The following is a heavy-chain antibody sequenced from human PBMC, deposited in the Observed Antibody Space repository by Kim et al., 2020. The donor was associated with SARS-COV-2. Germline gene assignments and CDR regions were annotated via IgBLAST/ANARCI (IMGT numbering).Heavy chain of an antibody. J-gene: IGHJ6*02. CDR3: ARAEIVVVPAAMKNGGSYYYYGMDV. V-gene: IGHV3-33*08. D-gene: IGHD2-2*01. CDR1: GFTFSSYG. CDR2: IWYDGSNK. Sequence: GGSLRLSCAASGFTFSSYGMHWVRQAPGKGLEWVAVIWYDGSNKYYADSVKGRFTISRDNSKNTLYLQMNSLRAEDTAVYYCARAEIVVVPAAMKNGGSYYYYGMDVWGQGTTVTVSS.